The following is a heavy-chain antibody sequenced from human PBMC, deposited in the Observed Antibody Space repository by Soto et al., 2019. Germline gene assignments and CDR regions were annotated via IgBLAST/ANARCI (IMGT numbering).Heavy chain of an antibody. CDR2: IYYSGST. CDR1: GGSINSGAYY. V-gene: IGHV4-31*03. D-gene: IGHD1-1*01. J-gene: IGHJ3*02. Sequence: PSETLSLTFTVSGGSINSGAYYWGWIRQHPGRGLEWIGYIYYSGSTYYNPSLKSRVSMSLDTSKNQFSLKLSSVTAADTAVYYCARWETGTPALDAFDIWGQGTMVTVSS. CDR3: ARWETGTPALDAFDI.